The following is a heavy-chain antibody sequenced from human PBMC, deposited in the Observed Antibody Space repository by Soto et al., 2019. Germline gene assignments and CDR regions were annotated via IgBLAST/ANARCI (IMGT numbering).Heavy chain of an antibody. D-gene: IGHD6-19*01. CDR1: GGSISSYY. Sequence: SETLSLTCTVSGGSISSYYWSWIRQPPGKGLEWIGYIYYSGSTNYNPSLKSRVTISVDTSKNQFSLKLSSVTAADTAVYYCALYDYSSGWFDAFDFWGQGTMVTVSS. J-gene: IGHJ3*01. V-gene: IGHV4-59*01. CDR3: ALYDYSSGWFDAFDF. CDR2: IYYSGST.